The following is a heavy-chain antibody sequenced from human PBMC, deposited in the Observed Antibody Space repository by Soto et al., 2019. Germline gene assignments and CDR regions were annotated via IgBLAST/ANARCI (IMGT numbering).Heavy chain of an antibody. CDR2: IYYSGST. V-gene: IGHV4-31*01. CDR3: XXXXXXXXXXXXXXFDY. CDR1: GGSISSGGYY. J-gene: IGHJ4*02. Sequence: QVQLQESGPGLVKPSQTLSLTCTVSGGSISSGGYYXSWXXXHPGKGLEWIGYIYYSGSTYYNPSLKSXXXXXXXXXXXXXXXXXXXXXXXXXXXXXXXXXXXXXXXXXXXXFDYWGQGTLVTVSS.